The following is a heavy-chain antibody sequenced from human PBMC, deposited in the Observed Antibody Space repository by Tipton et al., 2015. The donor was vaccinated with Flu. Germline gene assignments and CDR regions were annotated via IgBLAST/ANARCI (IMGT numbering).Heavy chain of an antibody. CDR2: MNPNSGNT. V-gene: IGHV1-8*01. Sequence: QLVQSGPEVKKPGASVKVSCKASGYTFTNYDINWVRQATGQGLEWMGWMNPNSGNTGYAQEFQGRVTMTRNTSISTAYMELSSLRSEDTAVYYCARGLSITYYYYGMDFWGQGTPVTVSS. J-gene: IGHJ6*02. CDR1: GYTFTNYD. CDR3: ARGLSITYYYYGMDF. D-gene: IGHD3-10*01.